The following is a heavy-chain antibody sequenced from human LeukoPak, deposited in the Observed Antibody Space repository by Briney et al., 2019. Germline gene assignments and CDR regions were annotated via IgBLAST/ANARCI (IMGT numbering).Heavy chain of an antibody. V-gene: IGHV3-23*01. J-gene: IGHJ4*02. CDR3: AKEWLPYFDY. CDR2: ISGSGDTT. D-gene: IGHD3-22*01. Sequence: GGSLRLSCAASGFTFSSYALSWVRQAPGKGLEWVSAISGSGDTTYYADSVKGRFTISRDNSKNTLYLQMNSLRAEDTAVYYCAKEWLPYFDYWGQGTLVTVSS. CDR1: GFTFSSYA.